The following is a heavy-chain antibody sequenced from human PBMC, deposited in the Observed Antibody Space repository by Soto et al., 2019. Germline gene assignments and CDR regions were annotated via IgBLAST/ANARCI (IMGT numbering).Heavy chain of an antibody. CDR1: GFTFSNAW. CDR2: IKSKTDGGTT. J-gene: IGHJ4*02. V-gene: IGHV3-15*01. D-gene: IGHD3-10*01. CDR3: TTDLDYYGSGDYYFDY. Sequence: GGSLRLSCAASGFTFSNAWMSWVRQAPGKGLEWVGRIKSKTDGGTTDYAAPVKGRFTISRDDSKNTLYLQMNSLKTGDTAVYYCTTDLDYYGSGDYYFDYWGQGTLVTVSS.